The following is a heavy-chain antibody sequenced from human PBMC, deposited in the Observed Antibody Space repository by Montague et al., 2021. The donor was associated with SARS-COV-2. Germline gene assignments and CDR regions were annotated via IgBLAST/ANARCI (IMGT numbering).Heavy chain of an antibody. CDR1: GGSISSYY. J-gene: IGHJ3*02. CDR3: ARGSGWMGNAFDI. V-gene: IGHV4-59*01. Sequence: SETLSLTCTASGGSISSYYWSWIRQPPGKGLEWIGYIYYSGSTNYNPSLKSRVTISVDTSKNQFSLKLSSVTAADTAVYYCARGSGWMGNAFDIWGQGTMGTVSS. D-gene: IGHD6-19*01. CDR2: IYYSGST.